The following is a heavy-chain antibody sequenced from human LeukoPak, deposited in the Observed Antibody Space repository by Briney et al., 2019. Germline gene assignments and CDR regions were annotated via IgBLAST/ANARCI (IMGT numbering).Heavy chain of an antibody. V-gene: IGHV3-21*04. CDR2: ISSSSVYI. CDR3: ARDDLRDGAFDI. CDR1: GFTFSKYH. Sequence: PGGSLRLSCTASGFTFSKYHMNWVRQAPGKGLEWVSSISSSSVYIHYADSVKGRFTISRDNGKNSLYLQMSSLTAEDTALFYCARDDLRDGAFDIWGQETMVTVSS. J-gene: IGHJ3*02.